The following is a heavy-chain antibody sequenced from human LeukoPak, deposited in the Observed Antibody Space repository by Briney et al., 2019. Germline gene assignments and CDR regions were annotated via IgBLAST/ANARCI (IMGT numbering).Heavy chain of an antibody. CDR1: GFTFSTCG. D-gene: IGHD1-26*01. V-gene: IGHV3-30*18. CDR3: ANDRGGSYNFYYGMDV. CDR2: TAYDGSTQ. Sequence: PGRSLRLSCAASGFTFSTCGMHWVRQAPGKGLEWVAVTAYDGSTQYYADSVKGRFTISRDNSKNTLYLQMNSLRVDDTAVYYCANDRGGSYNFYYGMDVWGQGTTVTVSS. J-gene: IGHJ6*02.